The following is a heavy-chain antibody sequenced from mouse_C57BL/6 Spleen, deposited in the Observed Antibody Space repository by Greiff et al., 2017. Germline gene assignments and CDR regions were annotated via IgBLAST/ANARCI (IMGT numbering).Heavy chain of an antibody. CDR1: GYSFPDYN. J-gene: IGHJ4*01. CDR3: ARGGYYYSSSSYYAMDY. Sequence: EVQLQQSGPELVKPGASVKISCKACGYSFPDYNMNWVKQSNGKSLEWVGVINPNYGTSSYNQKFTGKATLTLDQTSSTAYMQLNSLTSEDSAVYYCARGGYYYSSSSYYAMDYWGQGTSVTVTA. D-gene: IGHD1-1*01. CDR2: INPNYGTS. V-gene: IGHV1-39*01.